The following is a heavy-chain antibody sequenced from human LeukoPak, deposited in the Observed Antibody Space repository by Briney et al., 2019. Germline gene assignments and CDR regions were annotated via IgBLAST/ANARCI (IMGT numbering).Heavy chain of an antibody. CDR3: AKARRSACSSTSCYPFDY. V-gene: IGHV3-23*01. D-gene: IGHD2-2*01. J-gene: IGHJ4*02. CDR2: ISGSDGST. CDR1: GFTFSDYY. Sequence: GGSLRLSCAASGFTFSDYYMSWIRQAPGKGLEWVSGISGSDGSTYYADSVKGRFTISRDNSKNTVYLQMNSLRAEDTAVYYCAKARRSACSSTSCYPFDYWGQGTLVTVSS.